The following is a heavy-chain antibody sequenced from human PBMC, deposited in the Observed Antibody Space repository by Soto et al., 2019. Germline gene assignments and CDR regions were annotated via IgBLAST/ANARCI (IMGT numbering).Heavy chain of an antibody. Sequence: EVQLVESGGGLVQPGGSLRLSCAASGFTFSSYSMNWVRQAPGKGLEWVSAISGSGGSTYYADSVKGRFTISRDNSKNTLYLQMNSLRAEDTAVYYCAKDLLDSSGYYDDYYYGMDVWGQGTTVTVSS. CDR1: GFTFSSYS. D-gene: IGHD3-22*01. J-gene: IGHJ6*02. V-gene: IGHV3-23*04. CDR3: AKDLLDSSGYYDDYYYGMDV. CDR2: ISGSGGST.